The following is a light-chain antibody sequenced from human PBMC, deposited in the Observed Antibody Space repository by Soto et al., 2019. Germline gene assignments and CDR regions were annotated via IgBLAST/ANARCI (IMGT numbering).Light chain of an antibody. J-gene: IGKJ2*01. CDR1: QTISSY. Sequence: DIXXTXXXXSLSASVGDRVTITCRASQTISSYLNWYQQKPGKAPKLLIYAASSLQSGVPSRFSGSGSGTDFTLTISSLQPEDFATYYCQQSHSIPYTFGQGTKLEIK. CDR3: QQSHSIPYT. V-gene: IGKV1-39*01. CDR2: AAS.